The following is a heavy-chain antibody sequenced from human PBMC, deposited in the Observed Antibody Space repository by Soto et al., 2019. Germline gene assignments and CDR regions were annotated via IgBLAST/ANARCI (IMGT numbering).Heavy chain of an antibody. CDR1: GYTFTSYG. CDR2: ISAYNGNT. V-gene: IGHV1-18*01. D-gene: IGHD6-13*01. CDR3: ARDLALFIAAAGPQGDY. Sequence: QVQLVQSGAEVKKPGASVKVSCKASGYTFTSYGISWVRQAPGQGLKWMGWISAYNGNTNYAQKLQGRVTMTTDTSTSTAYMELRSLRSDDTAVYYCARDLALFIAAAGPQGDYWGQGTLVTVSS. J-gene: IGHJ4*02.